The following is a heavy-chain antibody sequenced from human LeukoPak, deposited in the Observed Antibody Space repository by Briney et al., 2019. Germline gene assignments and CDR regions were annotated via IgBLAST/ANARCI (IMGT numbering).Heavy chain of an antibody. J-gene: IGHJ4*02. CDR1: GYTFTSYY. Sequence: GASVKVSCKASGYTFTSYYMHWVRQGPGQGLEWMGIINPSGGSTSYAQKFQGRVTMTRDTSTGTVYMELSSLRPEDTAVYYCARVQARLRLGELSLSYWGQGTLVTVSS. D-gene: IGHD3-16*02. CDR3: ARVQARLRLGELSLSY. CDR2: INPSGGST. V-gene: IGHV1-46*01.